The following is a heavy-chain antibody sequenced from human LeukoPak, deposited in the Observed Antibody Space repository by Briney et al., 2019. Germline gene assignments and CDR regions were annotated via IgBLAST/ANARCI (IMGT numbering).Heavy chain of an antibody. CDR2: IYYSGST. D-gene: IGHD6-6*01. V-gene: IGHV4-39*07. CDR1: GGSISSSSYY. Sequence: SETLSLTCTVSGGSISSSSYYWGWIRQPPGKGLEWIGSIYYSGSTNYNPSLKSRVTISVDTSKNQFSLKLSSVTAADTAVYYCARAMWGFSSSVGHYFYYMDVWGKGTTVTVSS. J-gene: IGHJ6*03. CDR3: ARAMWGFSSSVGHYFYYMDV.